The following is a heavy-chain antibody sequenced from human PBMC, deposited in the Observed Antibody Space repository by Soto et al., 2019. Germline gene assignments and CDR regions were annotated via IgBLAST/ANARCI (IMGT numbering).Heavy chain of an antibody. CDR1: GFTFSSYA. J-gene: IGHJ6*02. V-gene: IGHV3-30-3*01. D-gene: IGHD2-15*01. CDR2: ISYDGSNK. Sequence: GSLRPSCAASGFTFSSYAMHWVRQAPGKGLEWVAVISYDGSNKYYADSVKGRFTISRDNSKNTLYLQMNSLRAEDTAVYYCARDFSYCSGGSCYYYRIDVWGQVTTVTVSS. CDR3: ARDFSYCSGGSCYYYRIDV.